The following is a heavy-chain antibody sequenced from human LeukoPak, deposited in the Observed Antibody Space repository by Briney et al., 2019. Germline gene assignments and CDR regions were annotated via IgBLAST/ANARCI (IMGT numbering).Heavy chain of an antibody. J-gene: IGHJ2*01. Sequence: PSQTLSLTCTVSGGSISSSGYYWSWIRQPAGKGLEWIGRIYTSGSTKYNPSLKSRVTMSLDTSKKQFSLKLSSVTATDTAVYYCARLTSSWYQDWYFDLWGRGTLVTVSS. CDR2: IYTSGST. D-gene: IGHD6-13*01. CDR3: ARLTSSWYQDWYFDL. CDR1: GGSISSSGYY. V-gene: IGHV4-61*02.